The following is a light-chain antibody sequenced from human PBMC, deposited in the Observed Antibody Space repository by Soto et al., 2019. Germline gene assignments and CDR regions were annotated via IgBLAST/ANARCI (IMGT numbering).Light chain of an antibody. CDR1: KLGDKY. Sequence: SYELTQPPSVSVSPGQTASITCSGDKLGDKYACWYQQKPGQSPVLVIYQDSKRPSGIPERFSGSNSGNTATLTISGTQAMDEADYYCQAWDSSTYVFGTGTNLTVL. J-gene: IGLJ1*01. CDR2: QDS. V-gene: IGLV3-1*01. CDR3: QAWDSSTYV.